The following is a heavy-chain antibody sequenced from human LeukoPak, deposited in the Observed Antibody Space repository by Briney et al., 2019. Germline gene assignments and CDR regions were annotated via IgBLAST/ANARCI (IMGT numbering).Heavy chain of an antibody. CDR2: ISYDGSNK. V-gene: IGHV3-30-3*01. D-gene: IGHD2-2*01. CDR3: ARGGDIVVVRAAIGWFDP. J-gene: IGHJ5*02. CDR1: GFTFSSYA. Sequence: GRSLRLSCAASGFTFSSYAMHWVRQAPGKGLEWVAVISYDGSNKYYADSVKGRFTISRDNSKNTLYLQMNSLRAEDTAVYYCARGGDIVVVRAAIGWFDPWGQGTLVTVSS.